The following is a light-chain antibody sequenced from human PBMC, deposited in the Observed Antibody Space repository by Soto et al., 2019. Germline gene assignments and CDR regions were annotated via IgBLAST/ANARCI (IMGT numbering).Light chain of an antibody. CDR1: ESINRH. V-gene: IGKV1-39*01. CDR3: QQSYPALSLT. J-gene: IGKJ5*01. Sequence: DIQMTQSPSSLSASVGDRVTITCRASESINRHLNWYQQQPGRAPKLLIYAASSLQNGVPSRFRGGGSGTDLTLIITNLQPEDFATSYCQQSYPALSLTFGQGTRLQIK. CDR2: AAS.